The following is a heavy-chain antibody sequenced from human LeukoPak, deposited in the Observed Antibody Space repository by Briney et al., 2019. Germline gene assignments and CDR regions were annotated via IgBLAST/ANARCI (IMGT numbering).Heavy chain of an antibody. J-gene: IGHJ6*02. CDR2: ISSSGSTI. Sequence: GGSLRLSCAASGFTFSDYYMSWIRQAPGKGLEWVSYISSSGSTIYYADSVKGRFTISRDNAKNSLYLQMNSLRAEDTAVYYCARSKRYCSGGSCYYYYYGMDVWGQGTTVTVSS. D-gene: IGHD2-15*01. V-gene: IGHV3-11*04. CDR1: GFTFSDYY. CDR3: ARSKRYCSGGSCYYYYYGMDV.